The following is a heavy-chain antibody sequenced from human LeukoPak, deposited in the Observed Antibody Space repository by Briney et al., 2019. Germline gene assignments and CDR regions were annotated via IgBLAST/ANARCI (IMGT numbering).Heavy chain of an antibody. D-gene: IGHD2-8*01. V-gene: IGHV3-21*01. J-gene: IGHJ4*02. CDR3: ARDQGYCTNGVCYTGFDY. CDR1: GFTFSSYS. CDR2: ISSSSSYI. Sequence: GGSLRLSCAASGFTFSSYSMNWVRQAPGKGLEWVSSISSSSSYIYYADSVKSRFTISRDNAKNSLYLQMNSLRAEDTAVYYCARDQGYCTNGVCYTGFDYWGQGTLVTVSS.